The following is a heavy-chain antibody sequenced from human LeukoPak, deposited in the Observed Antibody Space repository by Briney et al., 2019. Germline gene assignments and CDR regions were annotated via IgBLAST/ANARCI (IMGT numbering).Heavy chain of an antibody. CDR2: IYYSGST. CDR3: ATEIVATNSFDY. V-gene: IGHV4-59*12. CDR1: GGSISNFY. D-gene: IGHD5-12*01. J-gene: IGHJ4*02. Sequence: SETLSLTCTVSGGSISNFYWSWIRQPPGKGLEWIGYIYYSGSTNYNPSLKSRVTIAVDTSKNQFSLKLSSVTAADTAMYYCATEIVATNSFDYWGQGTLVTVSS.